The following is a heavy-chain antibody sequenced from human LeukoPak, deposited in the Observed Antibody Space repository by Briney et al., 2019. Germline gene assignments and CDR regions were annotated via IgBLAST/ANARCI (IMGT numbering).Heavy chain of an antibody. CDR2: IYYSGST. CDR1: GFSISSYY. CDR3: ARGVEYSSSSGLGY. D-gene: IGHD6-6*01. V-gene: IGHV4-59*01. Sequence: KSSETLSLTCTVSGFSISSYYWSWIRQPPGKGLEWIGYIYYSGSTNYNPSLKSRVTISVDTPKNQFSLKLSSVTAADTALYYCARGVEYSSSSGLGYWGQRTLVTVSS. J-gene: IGHJ4*02.